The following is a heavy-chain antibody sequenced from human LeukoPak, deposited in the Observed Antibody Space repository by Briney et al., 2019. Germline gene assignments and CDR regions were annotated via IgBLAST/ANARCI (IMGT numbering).Heavy chain of an antibody. D-gene: IGHD2-2*01. J-gene: IGHJ5*02. Sequence: ASVKVSCKASGYTFTTYPMNWVRQAPGQGLEWMGWINTNTGNPTYAQGFTGRFVFSLDTFVSTAYLQISSLKADDTAVYYCARVPFVVVGVTGNWFDPWGQGTLVTVSS. CDR2: INTNTGNP. CDR3: ARVPFVVVGVTGNWFDP. V-gene: IGHV7-4-1*02. CDR1: GYTFTTYP.